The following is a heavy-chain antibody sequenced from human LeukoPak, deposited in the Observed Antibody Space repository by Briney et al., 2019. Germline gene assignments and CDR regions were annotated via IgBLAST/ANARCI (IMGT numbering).Heavy chain of an antibody. V-gene: IGHV3-21*01. CDR2: ISSSSSYI. Sequence: PGGSLRLSCAASGFTFSSYSMNWVSQPPGKGLEWVSSISSSSSYIYYADSVKGRFTISRDNAKNSLYLQMNSLRAEDTAVYYCARDPSSRFYYGMDVWGKGTTVTVSS. J-gene: IGHJ6*04. CDR3: ARDPSSRFYYGMDV. CDR1: GFTFSSYS.